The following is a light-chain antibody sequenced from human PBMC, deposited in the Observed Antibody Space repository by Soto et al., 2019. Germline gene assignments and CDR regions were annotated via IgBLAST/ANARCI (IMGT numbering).Light chain of an antibody. V-gene: IGLV1-44*01. CDR2: GNN. CDR1: SSNIGSET. CDR3: AAWDGNLNGYV. Sequence: QSALTQPPSASGTPGQRVTISCSGSSSNIGSETVNWYQQVPGTAPKLLIYGNNQRPSGVPDRFSGSKSGTSASLAISGLQSEDEADYYCAAWDGNLNGYVFATGIKVTVL. J-gene: IGLJ1*01.